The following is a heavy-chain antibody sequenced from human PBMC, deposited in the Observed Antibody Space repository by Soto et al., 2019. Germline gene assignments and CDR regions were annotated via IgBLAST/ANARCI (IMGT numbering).Heavy chain of an antibody. J-gene: IGHJ4*02. Sequence: QVQLQESGPGLVKPSQTLSLTCTLSGASITSSGYYWSWIRLHPGEGLEWIGYIYYRGTTYYNPSLKSPVTISTDTSKKESSLTLTSVTAADTAVYYCARATESHYFDYWGRGSLVTVTS. CDR3: ARATESHYFDY. CDR1: GASITSSGYY. CDR2: IYYRGTT. V-gene: IGHV4-31*01.